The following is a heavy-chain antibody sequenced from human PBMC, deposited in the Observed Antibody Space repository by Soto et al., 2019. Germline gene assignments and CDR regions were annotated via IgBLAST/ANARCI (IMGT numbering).Heavy chain of an antibody. Sequence: QLQLRESGPGLVKPSETLSLTCTVSGGSISGGVGGLYYWSWIRQPPGKGLEWIGYIYDSGSTYYTPSLKSRVTISVDTSMNQFSLRLGSVTAADTAVYYCAREVIPLTTDWYFDLWGRGTLVTVSS. CDR1: GGSISGGVGGLYY. D-gene: IGHD4-17*01. CDR2: IYDSGST. J-gene: IGHJ2*01. V-gene: IGHV4-30-4*01. CDR3: AREVIPLTTDWYFDL.